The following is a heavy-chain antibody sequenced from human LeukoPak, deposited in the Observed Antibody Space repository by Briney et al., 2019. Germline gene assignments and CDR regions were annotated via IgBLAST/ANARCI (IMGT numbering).Heavy chain of an antibody. J-gene: IGHJ3*02. Sequence: ASVKVSCNASGYTFTSYYMHWVRQAPGQGLEGMGIINPSGGSTSYAQKFQGRVTMTRDTSTSTVYMELSSLRSEDTAVYYCARDRTGYYYDSSGYYFDAFDIWGQGTMVTVSS. V-gene: IGHV1-46*03. CDR2: INPSGGST. CDR3: ARDRTGYYYDSSGYYFDAFDI. CDR1: GYTFTSYY. D-gene: IGHD3-22*01.